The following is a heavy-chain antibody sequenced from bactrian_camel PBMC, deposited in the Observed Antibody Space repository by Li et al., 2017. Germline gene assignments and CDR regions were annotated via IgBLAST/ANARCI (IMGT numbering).Heavy chain of an antibody. V-gene: IGHV3S1*01. D-gene: IGHD4*01. CDR2: IDDVDST. CDR3: AGEGEEGDFEDCRGLSGIPGLGV. CDR1: GYTYSGHC. J-gene: IGHJ4*01. Sequence: QVQLVESGGGSVQAGGSLRLSCAFSGYTYSGHCMGWYRQTPGKEREAVAAIDDVDSTSYANFAKGRFTISRDNAKKTLYLQMNSLKPEDTAMYYCAGEGEEGDFEDCRGLSGIPGLGVWGPGTQVTVS.